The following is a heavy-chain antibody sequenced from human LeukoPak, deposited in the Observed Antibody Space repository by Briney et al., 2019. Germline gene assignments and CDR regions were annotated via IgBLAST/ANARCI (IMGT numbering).Heavy chain of an antibody. V-gene: IGHV4-34*01. CDR1: GGSFSGYL. Sequence: KTSETLSLTCTVSGGSFSGYLWSWLRQPPGRGLEWIGEINYSGEITNYNPSLKSRLTMSVDTPKNHFSLRLSSVTAADTAVYYCTRSGLTGMRKYTRPDYYYYGMDVWGQGTAVTVSS. CDR2: INYSGEIT. CDR3: TRSGLTGMRKYTRPDYYYYGMDV. D-gene: IGHD1-14*01. J-gene: IGHJ6*02.